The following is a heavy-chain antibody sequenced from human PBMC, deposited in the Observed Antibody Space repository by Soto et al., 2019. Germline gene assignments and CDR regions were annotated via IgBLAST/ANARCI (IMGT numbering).Heavy chain of an antibody. Sequence: PSETLSLTCTVSGGSVSSGSYYWSWIRQPPGKGLEWIGYIYYSGSTNYNPSLKSRVTISVDTSKNQFSLKLSSVTAADTAVYYCARVGSYDSSGYYEYYFDYWGQGALVTVSS. V-gene: IGHV4-61*01. D-gene: IGHD3-22*01. CDR1: GGSVSSGSYY. CDR2: IYYSGST. J-gene: IGHJ4*02. CDR3: ARVGSYDSSGYYEYYFDY.